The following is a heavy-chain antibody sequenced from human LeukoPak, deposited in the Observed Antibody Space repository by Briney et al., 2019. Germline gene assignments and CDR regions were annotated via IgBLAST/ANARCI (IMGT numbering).Heavy chain of an antibody. D-gene: IGHD3-10*01. CDR1: GYTFTGYY. Sequence: GASVKVSCKASGYTFTGYYMHWVRQAPGQGLEWMGWINPNSGGTNYAQKFQGRVTMTRDTSISTAYMELSGLRSDDTAVYYCARDLYYGSGSTHYWGQGTLVTVSS. V-gene: IGHV1-2*02. CDR2: INPNSGGT. CDR3: ARDLYYGSGSTHY. J-gene: IGHJ4*02.